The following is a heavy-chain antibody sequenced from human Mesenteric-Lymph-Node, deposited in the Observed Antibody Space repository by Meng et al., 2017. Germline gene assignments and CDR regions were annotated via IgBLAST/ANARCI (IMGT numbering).Heavy chain of an antibody. Sequence: ASVKVSCKASGYTFTSYAMNWVRQAPGQGLEWMGWINTNTGNPTYAQGFTGRFVFSLDTSVSTAYLQISSLKAEDTAVYYCAREYSSSWYAEFDYWGQGTLVTVSS. CDR2: INTNTGNP. V-gene: IGHV7-4-1*02. CDR3: AREYSSSWYAEFDY. J-gene: IGHJ4*02. CDR1: GYTFTSYA. D-gene: IGHD6-13*01.